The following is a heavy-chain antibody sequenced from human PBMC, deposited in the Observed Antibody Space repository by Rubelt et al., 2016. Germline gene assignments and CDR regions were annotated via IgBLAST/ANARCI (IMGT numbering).Heavy chain of an antibody. Sequence: QVQLVQSGAEVKKPGASVKGSCKVSGYTLTELYMHWVRQAPGQGIVWMGGFDTEDGETIYARKCQGRFTMTEDTATDTAYMELSSLRSEDTAVYYCATASPYCSGGSCYWGQGTLVTVSS. V-gene: IGHV1-24*01. CDR1: GYTLTELY. CDR2: FDTEDGET. J-gene: IGHJ4*02. CDR3: ATASPYCSGGSCY. D-gene: IGHD2-15*01.